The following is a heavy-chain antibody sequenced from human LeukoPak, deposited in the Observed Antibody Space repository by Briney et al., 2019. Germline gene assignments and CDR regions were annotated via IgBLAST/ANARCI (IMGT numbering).Heavy chain of an antibody. Sequence: PGGSLRLSCAASGFTFSSYNMNWVRQAPGKGLEWVSSISSSSSYIYYADSVKGRFTISRDNAKNSLYLQMNSLRAEDTAVYYCARRRSKGYFDYWGQGTLVTVSS. CDR3: ARRRSKGYFDY. CDR1: GFTFSSYN. CDR2: ISSSSSYI. V-gene: IGHV3-21*01. J-gene: IGHJ4*02.